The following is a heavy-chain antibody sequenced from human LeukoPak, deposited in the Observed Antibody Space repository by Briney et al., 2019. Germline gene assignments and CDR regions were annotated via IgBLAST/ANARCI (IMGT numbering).Heavy chain of an antibody. Sequence: PGGSLRLSCAASGFTFSSYAMHWVRQAPGKGLEWVAVISYDGSNKYYADSVKGRFTISRDNSKNTLYLQMNSLRAEDTAVYYCAKGLFQEGYFDPNFDYWGQGTLVTVSS. CDR3: AKGLFQEGYFDPNFDY. V-gene: IGHV3-30*01. CDR1: GFTFSSYA. D-gene: IGHD3-9*01. J-gene: IGHJ4*02. CDR2: ISYDGSNK.